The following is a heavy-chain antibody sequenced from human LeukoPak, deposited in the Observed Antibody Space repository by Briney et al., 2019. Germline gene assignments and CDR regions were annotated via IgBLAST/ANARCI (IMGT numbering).Heavy chain of an antibody. CDR3: ARSYGYSSSPPNWFDP. D-gene: IGHD6-6*01. CDR1: GGSISSSSYY. Sequence: SETLSLTCTVSGGSISSSSYYWGWLRQPPGKGLEWIGSIYCSGSTYYNPSLKSRVTISVDTSKTQFSLKLSSVTAADTAVYYCARSYGYSSSPPNWFDPWGQGTLVTVSS. CDR2: IYCSGST. V-gene: IGHV4-39*07. J-gene: IGHJ5*02.